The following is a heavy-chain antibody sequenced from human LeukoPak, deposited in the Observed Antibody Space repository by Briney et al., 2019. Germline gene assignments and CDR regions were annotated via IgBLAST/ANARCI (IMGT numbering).Heavy chain of an antibody. D-gene: IGHD2-2*01. CDR1: GFTVSSYD. Sequence: GGTLSLSCAASGFTVSSYDMSWVRQAPGKGMEWVGGMSGSGGSTYYADSVKGQITIVRERSKKTVYVQMNSLRAEDTAVYCCANDDFDLLPYCSSTSCYLGDWGQGTLVTVSS. J-gene: IGHJ1*01. V-gene: IGHV3-23*01. CDR3: ANDDFDLLPYCSSTSCYLGD. CDR2: MSGSGGST.